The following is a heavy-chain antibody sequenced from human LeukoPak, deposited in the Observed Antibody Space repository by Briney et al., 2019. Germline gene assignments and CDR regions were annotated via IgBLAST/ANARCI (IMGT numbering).Heavy chain of an antibody. CDR3: AADSGGDSD. V-gene: IGHV3-7*03. J-gene: IGHJ4*02. Sequence: GGSLRLSCVASGFTFSTYWMTWVRQAPGSGLEWVASIKADGDAKYYVDSVKGRLTISRDNAKNSLFLQMNSLRAEDTAMYYCAADSGGDSDWGQGTLVTVSS. D-gene: IGHD4-23*01. CDR2: IKADGDAK. CDR1: GFTFSTYW.